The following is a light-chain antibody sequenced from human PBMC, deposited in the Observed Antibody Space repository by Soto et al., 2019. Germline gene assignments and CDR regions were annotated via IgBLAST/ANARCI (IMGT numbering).Light chain of an antibody. Sequence: QSVLTQPRSVSGSPGQSVSISCTGTSSDVGRYSYVSWYQQPPGKAPKLMIYDVSERPSGVPDRFSGSKSGNTASLTISGLQAEDEADYYCCSYAGTYTGVFGTGTKVTVL. V-gene: IGLV2-11*01. CDR2: DVS. J-gene: IGLJ1*01. CDR1: SSDVGRYSY. CDR3: CSYAGTYTGV.